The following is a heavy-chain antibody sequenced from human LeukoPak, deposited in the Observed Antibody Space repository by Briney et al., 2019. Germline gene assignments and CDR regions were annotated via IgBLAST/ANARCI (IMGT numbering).Heavy chain of an antibody. D-gene: IGHD3-3*01. CDR2: INPNSGGT. Sequence: ASVKVSCKASGYTFTGYYMHWVRQAPGQGLEWMGWINPNSGGTNYAQKFQGRVTMTRDTSISTAYMELSRLRSDDTAVYYCARDRFVLRFLRGFYPWGQGTLVTVSS. J-gene: IGHJ5*02. V-gene: IGHV1-2*02. CDR1: GYTFTGYY. CDR3: ARDRFVLRFLRGFYP.